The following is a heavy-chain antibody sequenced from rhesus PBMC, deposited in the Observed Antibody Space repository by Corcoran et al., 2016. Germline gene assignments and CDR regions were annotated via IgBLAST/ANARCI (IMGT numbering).Heavy chain of an antibody. CDR3: VRYGCPIGGGCYFFDY. Sequence: QVQLQESGPGLVKPSETLSLTCGVSGGSFTAYWWDWVRQTPGKGLVWIGEVNGNTGVSNYNPSRKSRVAMSRDASKKKFSLKLISVTAADTAVYYCVRYGCPIGGGCYFFDYWGQGVLVTVST. CDR1: GGSFTAYW. D-gene: IGHD2-39*02. J-gene: IGHJ4*01. CDR2: VNGNTGVS. V-gene: IGHV4-80*01.